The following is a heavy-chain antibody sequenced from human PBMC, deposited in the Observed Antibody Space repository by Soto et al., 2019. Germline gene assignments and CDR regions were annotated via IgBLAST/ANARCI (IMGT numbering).Heavy chain of an antibody. CDR1: GYSFTGYW. CDR3: ARAGGRGDYYYGMDV. V-gene: IGHV5-51*01. CDR2: IYPGDSDT. D-gene: IGHD3-16*01. Sequence: GEPLKISCKGSGYSFTGYWICWVRQMPWKGLEWMGIIYPGDSDTRYSPSFQGQVTISADKSISTAYLQWSSLKASDTAMYYCARAGGRGDYYYGMDVWGQGTTVTVSS. J-gene: IGHJ6*02.